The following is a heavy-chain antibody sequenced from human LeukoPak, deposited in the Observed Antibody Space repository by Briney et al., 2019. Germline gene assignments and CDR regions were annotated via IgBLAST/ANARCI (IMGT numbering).Heavy chain of an antibody. CDR2: LYTAGPT. CDR1: GFTVSTFY. D-gene: IGHD3-10*01. J-gene: IGHJ4*02. Sequence: GGSLRLSCAASGFTVSTFYMSWVRQAPGKGLEWVSVLYTAGPTYYADSVQGRFTISRDNSKNTLFLQMDNLRADDTATYYCARSGPSVLWSKSFDYWGQGALVTVSS. CDR3: ARSGPSVLWSKSFDY. V-gene: IGHV3-66*01.